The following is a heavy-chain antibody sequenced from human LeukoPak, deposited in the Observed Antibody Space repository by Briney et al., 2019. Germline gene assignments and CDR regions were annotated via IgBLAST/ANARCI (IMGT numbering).Heavy chain of an antibody. V-gene: IGHV3-74*01. CDR2: IRSDGSST. D-gene: IGHD3-10*01. CDR3: ARDQAGAFDI. Sequence: QAGGSLRLSCAASGFTFSRYWMHWVRQAPGKGLVWVSNIRSDGSSTNYADSVKGRFTISRDNAKNTLYLQMSSLRGEDTAVYYCARDQAGAFDIWGQGTMVTVSS. CDR1: GFTFSRYW. J-gene: IGHJ3*02.